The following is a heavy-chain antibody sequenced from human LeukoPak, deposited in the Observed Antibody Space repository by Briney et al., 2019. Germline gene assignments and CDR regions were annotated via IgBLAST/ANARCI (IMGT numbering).Heavy chain of an antibody. V-gene: IGHV3-30*04. CDR1: GFTFSSYA. Sequence: PGRSLRLSCAASGFTFSSYAMHWVRQAPGKGLEWVAVISYDGSNKYYADSVKGRFTISRDNSKNTLYLQMNSLRAEDTAVYYCARDWMLWGSYLNNWFDPWGQGTLVTVS. CDR3: ARDWMLWGSYLNNWFDP. CDR2: ISYDGSNK. D-gene: IGHD3-16*02. J-gene: IGHJ5*02.